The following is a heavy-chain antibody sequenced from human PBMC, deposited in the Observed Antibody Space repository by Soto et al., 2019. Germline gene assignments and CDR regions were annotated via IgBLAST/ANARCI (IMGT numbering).Heavy chain of an antibody. CDR1: GGSFSGYY. J-gene: IGHJ6*03. Sequence: PSETLSLTCAVYGGSFSGYYWSWIRQPPGKGLEWIGEINHSGSTNYNPSLKSRVTISVDTSKNQFSLKLSSVTAADTAVYYCARGETDYYYYYYMDVWGKGTTVTVSS. CDR3: ARGETDYYYYYYMDV. V-gene: IGHV4-34*01. CDR2: INHSGST.